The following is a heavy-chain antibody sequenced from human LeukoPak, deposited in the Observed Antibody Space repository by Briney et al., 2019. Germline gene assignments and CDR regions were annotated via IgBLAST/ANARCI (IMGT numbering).Heavy chain of an antibody. D-gene: IGHD1-26*01. J-gene: IGHJ4*02. CDR2: ISPGSDFT. Sequence: GGSLRLSCAASGFFFGDFGMNWVRQSPGKGLEWVSSISPGSDFTYYADSVKGRFTISRDNSKNTLYLQMNSLRAEDTAVYYCAKGRSGTYSPTWDYWGQGTLVTVSS. V-gene: IGHV3-23*01. CDR1: GFFFGDFG. CDR3: AKGRSGTYSPTWDY.